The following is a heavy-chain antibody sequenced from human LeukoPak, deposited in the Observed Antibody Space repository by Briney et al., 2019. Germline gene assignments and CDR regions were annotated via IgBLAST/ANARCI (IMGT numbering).Heavy chain of an antibody. CDR2: IWYDGSNK. D-gene: IGHD4-17*01. Sequence: GRSLRLSCAASGFSFSNYDMHWVRQAPGKGLEWVAVIWYDGSNKYYADSVKGRFTISRDNSKNTLYLQMNSFRVEDTAVYYCARGDPTVTTKQNFDYWGQGTLVTVSS. J-gene: IGHJ4*02. V-gene: IGHV3-33*01. CDR3: ARGDPTVTTKQNFDY. CDR1: GFSFSNYD.